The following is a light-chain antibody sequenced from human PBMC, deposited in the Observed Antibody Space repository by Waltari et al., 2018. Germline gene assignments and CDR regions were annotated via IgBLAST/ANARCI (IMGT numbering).Light chain of an antibody. Sequence: DIQMTQSPSTLSASVGDRVTITCRASQTVSTWLAWYQQKPGKAPKLLIYKTSILESGVPSRFSGSGSGTDFTLTISSLQPDDFATYYCQQYNSSSGFGQGTKVEIK. J-gene: IGKJ1*01. CDR3: QQYNSSSG. CDR2: KTS. V-gene: IGKV1-5*03. CDR1: QTVSTW.